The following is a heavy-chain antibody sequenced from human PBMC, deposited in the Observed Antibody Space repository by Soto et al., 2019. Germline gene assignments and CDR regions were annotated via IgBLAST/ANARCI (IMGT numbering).Heavy chain of an antibody. CDR3: ARGEQYSGRIFDY. Sequence: PSQTLSLTCAITGDSVSSNSAGWSWVRQSPSRGLEWLGRTYYRSKWYYEYAVSVRGRITINPDTSKDQYSLQLNSVTPEDTAVYFCARGEQYSGRIFDYWGQGTLVTVSS. CDR1: GDSVSSNSAG. D-gene: IGHD1-26*01. V-gene: IGHV6-1*01. CDR2: TYYRSKWYY. J-gene: IGHJ4*01.